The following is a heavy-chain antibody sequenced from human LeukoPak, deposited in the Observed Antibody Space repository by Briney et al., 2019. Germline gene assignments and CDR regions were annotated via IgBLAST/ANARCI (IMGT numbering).Heavy chain of an antibody. J-gene: IGHJ4*02. CDR1: GFTFSSYA. CDR2: ISYDGSNK. Sequence: GRSLRLSCAASGFTFSSYAMHWVRQAPGKGLEWVAVISYDGSNKYYADSVKGRFTISRDNSKNTLYLQMNSLRAEDTAVYYCARDGLGGSGYYFDYWGQGTLVTVSS. D-gene: IGHD3-10*01. V-gene: IGHV3-30-3*01. CDR3: ARDGLGGSGYYFDY.